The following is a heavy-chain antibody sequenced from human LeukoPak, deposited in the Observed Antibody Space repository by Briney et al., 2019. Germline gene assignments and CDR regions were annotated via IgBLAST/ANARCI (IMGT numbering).Heavy chain of an antibody. Sequence: PSETLSLTCTVSGGSISSYYWSWIRQPPGKGLEWIGYIYYSGSTNYNPSLKSRVTISVDTSKNQFSLKLSSVTAADTAVYYCARGINYYDSSGYYPGFDYYYYMDVWGKGTTVTVSS. V-gene: IGHV4-59*01. D-gene: IGHD3-22*01. CDR1: GGSISSYY. J-gene: IGHJ6*03. CDR2: IYYSGST. CDR3: ARGINYYDSSGYYPGFDYYYYMDV.